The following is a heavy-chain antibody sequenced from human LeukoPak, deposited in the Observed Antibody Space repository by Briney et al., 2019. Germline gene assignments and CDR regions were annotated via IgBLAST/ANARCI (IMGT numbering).Heavy chain of an antibody. V-gene: IGHV3-53*01. CDR3: AKGHGSGRPNYFDY. CDR2: IYSGGST. CDR1: GFTVSSNY. J-gene: IGHJ4*02. Sequence: GGSLRLSCAASGFTVSSNYMSWVRQAPGKGLEWVSVIYSGGSTYYADSVKGRFTISRDNSKNTLYLQMNSLRAEDTAVYYCAKGHGSGRPNYFDYWGQGTLVTVSS. D-gene: IGHD3-10*01.